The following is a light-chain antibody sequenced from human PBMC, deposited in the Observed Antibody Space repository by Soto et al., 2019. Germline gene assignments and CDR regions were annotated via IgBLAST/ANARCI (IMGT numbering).Light chain of an antibody. J-gene: IGLJ1*01. Sequence: LTQPRSVSGSPGQSVTISCTGTSSDVGGYNYVSWYQQHPGKAPKLMIYDVSKRPSGVPDRFSGSKSGNTASLTISGLQAEDEADYYCCSYAGSYTALFGTGTKVTVL. CDR3: CSYAGSYTAL. V-gene: IGLV2-11*01. CDR2: DVS. CDR1: SSDVGGYNY.